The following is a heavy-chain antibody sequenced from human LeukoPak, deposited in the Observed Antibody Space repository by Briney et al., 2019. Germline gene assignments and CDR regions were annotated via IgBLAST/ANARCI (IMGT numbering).Heavy chain of an antibody. V-gene: IGHV3-9*01. J-gene: IGHJ4*02. Sequence: GGSLRLSCEVSGFTFSSSRMNWVRQAPGKGLEWVSGINWNSGSIDYADSVKGRFTISRDNAKNSLYLQMNSLRVEDTAFYYCAKDNRRHYTSGPNPDSLHWGQGALVTVSS. CDR2: INWNSGSI. D-gene: IGHD6-19*01. CDR3: AKDNRRHYTSGPNPDSLH. CDR1: GFTFSSSR.